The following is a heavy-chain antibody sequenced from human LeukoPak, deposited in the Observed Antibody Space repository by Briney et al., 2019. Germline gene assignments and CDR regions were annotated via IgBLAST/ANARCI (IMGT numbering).Heavy chain of an antibody. D-gene: IGHD3-16*02. CDR2: IYYSGST. V-gene: IGHV4-30-4*01. Sequence: SETLSLTCTVSGGSISSGDYYWSWIRQPPGKDLEWIGYIYYSGSTYYNPSLKSRVIKSIDTSKNQFSLKLSSVTAADTAVYYCARGIMITFGGVIAQDRVGYFDYWGPGTLVTVSS. CDR1: GGSISSGDYY. CDR3: ARGIMITFGGVIAQDRVGYFDY. J-gene: IGHJ4*02.